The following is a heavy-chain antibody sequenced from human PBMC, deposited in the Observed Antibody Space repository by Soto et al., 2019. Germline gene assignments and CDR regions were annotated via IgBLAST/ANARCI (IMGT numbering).Heavy chain of an antibody. V-gene: IGHV4-34*01. J-gene: IGHJ6*02. CDR3: ARSVYYDFWSGSLYGMDV. Sequence: PSETLSLTCAVYGGSFSGYYLSWIRQPPGKGLEWIGEINHSGSTNYNPSLKSRVTISVDTSKNQFSLKLSSVTAADTAVYYCARSVYYDFWSGSLYGMDVWGQGTTVTVS. CDR2: INHSGST. D-gene: IGHD3-3*01. CDR1: GGSFSGYY.